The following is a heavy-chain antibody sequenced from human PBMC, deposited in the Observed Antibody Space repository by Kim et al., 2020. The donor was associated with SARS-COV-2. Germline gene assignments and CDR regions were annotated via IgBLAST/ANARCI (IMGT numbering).Heavy chain of an antibody. V-gene: IGHV3-48*02. J-gene: IGHJ4*02. Sequence: GGSLRLSCKASGFMFSVYSVNWVRQAPGKGLEWVSYITSGTLTLHYGASVRGLFTVSRDPARNSLLLHIDSPSDDATALYYCARSTDGRFDYWCQCTLV. CDR2: ITSGTLTL. CDR3: ARSTDGRFDY. CDR1: GFMFSVYS. D-gene: IGHD1-26*01.